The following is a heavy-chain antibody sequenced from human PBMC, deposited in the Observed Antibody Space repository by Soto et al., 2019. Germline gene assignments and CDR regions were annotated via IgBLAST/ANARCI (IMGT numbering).Heavy chain of an antibody. Sequence: GESLKISCKGSGYSFTSYWIGWVRQMPGKGLEWMGIIYPGDSDTRYSPSFQGQVTISADKSISTAYLQWSSLKASDTAMYYCARHDIAVAGTLLIDYWGQGTLVTV. CDR2: IYPGDSDT. D-gene: IGHD6-19*01. J-gene: IGHJ4*02. CDR1: GYSFTSYW. V-gene: IGHV5-51*01. CDR3: ARHDIAVAGTLLIDY.